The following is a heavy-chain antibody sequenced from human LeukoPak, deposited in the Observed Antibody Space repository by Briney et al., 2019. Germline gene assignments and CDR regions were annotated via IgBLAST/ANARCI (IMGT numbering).Heavy chain of an antibody. J-gene: IGHJ4*02. D-gene: IGHD3-3*01. CDR2: IYYSGST. Sequence: PSETLSLTCTVSGGSISSYYWSWIRQPPGKGLEWIGYIYYSGSTDYNPSLKSRVTTSVDTSKNQFSLKLSSVTAADTAVYYCARAKGTDVWSGYYTDWGQGTLVTVSS. CDR1: GGSISSYY. V-gene: IGHV4-59*08. CDR3: ARAKGTDVWSGYYTD.